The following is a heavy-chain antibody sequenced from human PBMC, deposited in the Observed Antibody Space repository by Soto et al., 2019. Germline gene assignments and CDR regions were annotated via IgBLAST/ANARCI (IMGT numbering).Heavy chain of an antibody. CDR3: ARDGGYYYGWGSYYRAIRSYYYMDV. CDR2: SSAYNGNT. Sequence: QVQLVQSGAEVKKPGASVKVSCKASGYTFTSYGISWVRQAPGQGLEWMGWSSAYNGNTNYAQKVQGRVTMTTDTSTSTAYMELRSLRSDDTAVYYCARDGGYYYGWGSYYRAIRSYYYMDVWGKGTTVTVSS. J-gene: IGHJ6*03. CDR1: GYTFTSYG. V-gene: IGHV1-18*01. D-gene: IGHD3-10*01.